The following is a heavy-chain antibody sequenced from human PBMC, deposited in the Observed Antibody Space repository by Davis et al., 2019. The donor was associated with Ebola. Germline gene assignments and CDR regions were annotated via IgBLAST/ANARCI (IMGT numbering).Heavy chain of an antibody. CDR1: GYTFTGYY. Sequence: AASVKVSCKASGYTFTGYYMHWVRQAPGQGLEWMGWINPNSGGTNYAQKFQGWVTMTRDTSISTAYMELNSLRAEDTAVYYCAKGYGSGSPRYNWFDPWGQGTLVTVSS. V-gene: IGHV1-2*04. CDR3: AKGYGSGSPRYNWFDP. D-gene: IGHD3-10*01. CDR2: INPNSGGT. J-gene: IGHJ5*02.